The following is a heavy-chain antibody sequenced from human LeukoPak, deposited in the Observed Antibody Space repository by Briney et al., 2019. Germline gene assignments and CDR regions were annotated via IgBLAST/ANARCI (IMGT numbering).Heavy chain of an antibody. CDR3: AKGVGYCSGGSCQQFDY. D-gene: IGHD2-15*01. Sequence: GGSLRLSCAASGFTFSNYDMYWVRQAPGKGLEWVALISYDGSKKYYADSVKGRFTISRDNSKNTLYLQMNSLRAEDTAVYYCAKGVGYCSGGSCQQFDYWGQGTLVTVSS. V-gene: IGHV3-30*04. J-gene: IGHJ4*02. CDR1: GFTFSNYD. CDR2: ISYDGSKK.